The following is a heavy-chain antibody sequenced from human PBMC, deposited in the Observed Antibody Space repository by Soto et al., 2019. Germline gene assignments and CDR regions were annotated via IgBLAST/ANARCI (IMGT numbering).Heavy chain of an antibody. CDR1: GGSIDSTGYF. D-gene: IGHD6-19*01. J-gene: IGHJ4*02. CDR3: ARHGVASNGWTAAGFDY. Sequence: SETLSLTCTVSGGSIDSTGYFWSWIRQPPGKGLEWIGSVYYSGSTYFNPSLKSRVTISVDTSKNLFSLRLSSVTAADTAVYYCARHGVASNGWTAAGFDYWGQGTLVTAPQ. CDR2: VYYSGST. V-gene: IGHV4-39*01.